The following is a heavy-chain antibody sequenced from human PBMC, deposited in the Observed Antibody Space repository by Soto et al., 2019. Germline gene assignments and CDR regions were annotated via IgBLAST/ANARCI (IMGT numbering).Heavy chain of an antibody. CDR1: GYKFTSYS. V-gene: IGHV1-18*01. D-gene: IGHD3-9*01. Sequence: QVQLVQSGAEVKKSGASVKVSCKASGYKFTSYSFSWVRHAPGQGLEWMAWISAYNGNTNYAQKFQGRVIMSTDTSTTTAFMELRSLRSDDTAVYYCALDYSDTTGYVGHWGQGTLVSVSS. CDR3: ALDYSDTTGYVGH. CDR2: ISAYNGNT. J-gene: IGHJ4*02.